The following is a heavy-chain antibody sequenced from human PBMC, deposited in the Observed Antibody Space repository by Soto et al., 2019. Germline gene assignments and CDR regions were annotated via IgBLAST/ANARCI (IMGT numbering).Heavy chain of an antibody. CDR1: GGTFSSYA. J-gene: IGHJ6*02. Sequence: SVKVSSKASGGTFSSYAISWVRQAPGQGLEWMGGIIPIFGTANYAQKFQGRVTITADESTSTAYMELSSLRSEDTAVYYCARDQSATWNYFHYYYGMDVWGQGTTVTVSS. CDR2: IIPIFGTA. D-gene: IGHD1-7*01. CDR3: ARDQSATWNYFHYYYGMDV. V-gene: IGHV1-69*13.